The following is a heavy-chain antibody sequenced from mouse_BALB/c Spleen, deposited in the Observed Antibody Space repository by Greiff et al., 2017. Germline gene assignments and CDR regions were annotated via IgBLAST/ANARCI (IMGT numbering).Heavy chain of an antibody. D-gene: IGHD1-2*01. V-gene: IGHV5-6-5*01. J-gene: IGHJ4*01. CDR1: GFTFSSYA. CDR2: ISSGGST. CDR3: ARGPQYYGHYAMDY. Sequence: EVQLVESGGGLVKPGGSLKLSCAASGFTFSSYAMSWVRQTPEKRLEWVASISSGGSTYYPDSVKGRFTISRDNARNILYLQMSSLRSEDTAMYYCARGPQYYGHYAMDYWGQGTSVTVSS.